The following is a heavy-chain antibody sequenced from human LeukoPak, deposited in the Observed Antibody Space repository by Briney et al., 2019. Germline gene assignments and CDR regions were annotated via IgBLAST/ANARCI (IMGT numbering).Heavy chain of an antibody. D-gene: IGHD2-21*01. Sequence: PSETLSLTCTVSGGSISSYYWSWIRQPAGKGLEWIGRIYTSGSTNYNPSLKSRVTMSVDTSKNQFSLKLSSVTAADTAVYYCARDQGEDCGGDCYSYYYYYYMDVWGKGTTVTVSS. V-gene: IGHV4-4*07. CDR3: ARDQGEDCGGDCYSYYYYYYMDV. J-gene: IGHJ6*03. CDR2: IYTSGST. CDR1: GGSISSYY.